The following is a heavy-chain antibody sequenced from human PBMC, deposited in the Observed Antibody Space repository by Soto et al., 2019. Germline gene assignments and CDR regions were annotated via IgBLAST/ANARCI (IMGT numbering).Heavy chain of an antibody. CDR3: ARGSIAARPSYYYYGMDV. CDR2: INHSGST. V-gene: IGHV4-34*01. J-gene: IGHJ6*02. CDR1: CGSFSGYY. D-gene: IGHD6-6*01. Sequence: SETLSLTCAVYCGSFSGYYWSWIRQPPGKGLEWIGEINHSGSTNYNPSLKSRVTISVDTSKNQFSLKLSSVTAADTAVYYCARGSIAARPSYYYYGMDVWGQGTTVTVSS.